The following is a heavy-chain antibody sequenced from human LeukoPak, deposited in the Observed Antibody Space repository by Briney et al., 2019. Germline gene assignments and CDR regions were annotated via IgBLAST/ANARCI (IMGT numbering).Heavy chain of an antibody. Sequence: PGGSLRLSCAASGFTFSSYWMSWVRQVPGKGLEWVANIKPDGSEKYYVASVEGRFTISRDNAKNSLYLQMNSLRAEDTAVFYCARGPRSFDYWGQGALVTVSS. J-gene: IGHJ4*01. CDR2: IKPDGSEK. CDR1: GFTFSSYW. V-gene: IGHV3-7*05. CDR3: ARGPRSFDY.